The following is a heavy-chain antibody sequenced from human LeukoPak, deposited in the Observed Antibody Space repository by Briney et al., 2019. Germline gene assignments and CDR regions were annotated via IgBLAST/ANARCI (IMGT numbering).Heavy chain of an antibody. J-gene: IGHJ4*02. CDR2: IYTSGST. V-gene: IGHV4-4*09. CDR3: ARLALAARRDYFDY. Sequence: PSETLSLTCTGTGGSIRSYYWSWLRQPPGKGLDGIVYIYTSGSTNYNPSLKGRVVISVDTTKSQISLKLSSLTAANTAVYYCARLALAARRDYFDYWGQGTLVTVSS. CDR1: GGSIRSYY. D-gene: IGHD6-6*01.